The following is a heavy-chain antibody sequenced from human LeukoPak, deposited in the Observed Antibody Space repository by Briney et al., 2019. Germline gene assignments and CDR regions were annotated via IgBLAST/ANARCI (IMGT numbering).Heavy chain of an antibody. CDR3: ARGYCSGGSCYPYYFDY. CDR2: IYYSGST. D-gene: IGHD2-15*01. CDR1: GGSISSYY. V-gene: IGHV4-59*01. Sequence: SETLSLTCTVSGGSISSYYWSWIRQPPGKGLEWVGYIYYSGSTNYNPSLKSRVTISVDTSNNQFSLKLSSVTAADTAVYYCARGYCSGGSCYPYYFDYWGQGTLVTVSS. J-gene: IGHJ4*02.